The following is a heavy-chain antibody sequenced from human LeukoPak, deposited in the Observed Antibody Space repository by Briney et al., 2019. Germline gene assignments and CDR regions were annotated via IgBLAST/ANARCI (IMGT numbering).Heavy chain of an antibody. V-gene: IGHV4-61*02. CDR1: GGSISSGSYY. CDR3: ARGSGGVMNY. CDR2: IYTSGST. Sequence: SETLSLTCTVSGGSISSGSYYWSWIRQPAGKGLEWIERIYTSGSTNYNPSLKSRVTISVDTSKNQFSLKLSSVTAADTAVYYCARGSGGVMNYWGQGTLVTVSS. J-gene: IGHJ4*02. D-gene: IGHD3-16*01.